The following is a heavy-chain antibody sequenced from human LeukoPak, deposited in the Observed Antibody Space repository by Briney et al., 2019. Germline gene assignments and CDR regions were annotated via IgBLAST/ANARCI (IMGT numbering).Heavy chain of an antibody. D-gene: IGHD5-18*01. J-gene: IGHJ2*01. CDR3: ARVSRGYSYGYWYFDL. Sequence: PSETLSLTCTVSGGSISSYYWSWIRPPAGKGLEWIGRIYTSGSTNYNPSLKSRVTMSVDTSKNQFSLKLSSVTAADTAVYYCARVSRGYSYGYWYFDLWGRGTLVTVSS. CDR2: IYTSGST. CDR1: GGSISSYY. V-gene: IGHV4-4*07.